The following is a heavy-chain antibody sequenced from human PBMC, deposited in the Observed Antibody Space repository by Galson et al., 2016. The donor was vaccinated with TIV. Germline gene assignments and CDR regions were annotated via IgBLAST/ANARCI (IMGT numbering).Heavy chain of an antibody. CDR3: ARDLSPETTTPFDY. CDR2: INPNSGDT. V-gene: IGHV1-2*02. CDR1: GYTFTGYY. Sequence: SVKVSCKASGYTFTGYYIHYVRQAPGQGLEWMGWINPNSGDTNYAQKFQGRVTMTRDTSISTAYMELGRLRSDDTAMYYCARDLSPETTTPFDYWGQGTLVTVSS. D-gene: IGHD4-17*01. J-gene: IGHJ4*02.